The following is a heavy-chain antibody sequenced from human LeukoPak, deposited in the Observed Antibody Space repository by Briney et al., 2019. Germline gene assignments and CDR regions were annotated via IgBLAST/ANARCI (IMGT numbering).Heavy chain of an antibody. CDR3: ARVNDVLTGYQDY. CDR1: GFTFRSHN. CDR2: ISSSSINI. Sequence: KPGGSLRLSCAASGFTFRSHNMNWVRQAPGKGLEWVSSISSSSINIYYADSVKGRFTISRDNARNSLYLQMNSLRAEDTALYYCARVNDVLTGYQDYWGQGTLVTVSS. D-gene: IGHD3-9*01. V-gene: IGHV3-21*01. J-gene: IGHJ4*02.